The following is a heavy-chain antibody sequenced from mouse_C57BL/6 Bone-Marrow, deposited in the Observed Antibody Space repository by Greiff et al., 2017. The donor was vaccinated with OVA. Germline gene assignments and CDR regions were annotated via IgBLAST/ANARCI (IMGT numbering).Heavy chain of an antibody. D-gene: IGHD1-1*01. CDR1: GYTFTSYD. J-gene: IGHJ2*01. V-gene: IGHV1-85*01. CDR3: ARRNFYYYGSSYFDY. Sequence: VQVVESGPELVKPGASVKLSCKASGYTFTSYDINWVKQRPGQGLEWIGWIYPRDGSTKYNEKFKGKATLTVDTSSSTAYMELHSLTSEDSAVYFCARRNFYYYGSSYFDYWGHGTTLTVSS. CDR2: IYPRDGST.